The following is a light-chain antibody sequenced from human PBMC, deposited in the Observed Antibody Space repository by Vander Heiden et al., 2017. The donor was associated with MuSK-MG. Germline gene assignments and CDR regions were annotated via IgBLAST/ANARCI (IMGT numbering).Light chain of an antibody. V-gene: IGKV3-11*01. Sequence: EIVLTQSPATLSLSPGERATPSCRASQSVSSYLAWYQQKPGQAPRLLIYDASNRATGIPARFSGSGCGTDFTLTISSREPEDFAVYYCQQHSNWPPYTFGQGTKLEIK. J-gene: IGKJ2*01. CDR3: QQHSNWPPYT. CDR2: DAS. CDR1: QSVSSY.